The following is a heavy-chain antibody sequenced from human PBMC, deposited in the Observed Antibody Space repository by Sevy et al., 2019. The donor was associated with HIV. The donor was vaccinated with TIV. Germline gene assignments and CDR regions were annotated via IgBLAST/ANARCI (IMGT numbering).Heavy chain of an antibody. V-gene: IGHV4-39*01. J-gene: IGHJ5*02. CDR2: ISYSGAT. CDR3: AKIFDH. Sequence: SGSLSLTCSVSGDSISSYGHFWGWIRQPPGKGLEWIGDISYSGATNYHPSLRSRVTISVDTSKNQFYLKLTSVTAADTAVYYCAKIFDHWGQGTLVTVSS. CDR1: GDSISSYGHF.